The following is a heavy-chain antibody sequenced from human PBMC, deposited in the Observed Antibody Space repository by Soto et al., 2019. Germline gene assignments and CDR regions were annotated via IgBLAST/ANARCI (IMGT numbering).Heavy chain of an antibody. D-gene: IGHD2-21*02. CDR1: GGTFSSYA. J-gene: IGHJ5*02. Sequence: SVKVSCKASGGTFSSYAISWVRQAPGQGLEWMGGIIPIFGTANYAQKFQGRVTITADESTSTAYMELSSLRSEDTAVYYCASSLVDCNRFDPWGQGTLVTVSS. V-gene: IGHV1-69*13. CDR2: IIPIFGTA. CDR3: ASSLVDCNRFDP.